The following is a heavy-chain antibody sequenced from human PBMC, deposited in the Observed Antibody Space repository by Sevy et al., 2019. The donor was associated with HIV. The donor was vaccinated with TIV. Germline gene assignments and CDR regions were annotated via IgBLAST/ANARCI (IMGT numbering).Heavy chain of an antibody. Sequence: GGSLRLSCAASGFTFRDYPMNWIRQAPGKGLEWLSYISRASDSIYYADSVMGRFTVSRDNAKNSLYLQMDRLSEEDTAIYYCAREHTGSFPDFWGQGTLVTVSS. CDR2: ISRASDSI. J-gene: IGHJ4*02. CDR3: AREHTGSFPDF. D-gene: IGHD1-26*01. CDR1: GFTFRDYP. V-gene: IGHV3-48*02.